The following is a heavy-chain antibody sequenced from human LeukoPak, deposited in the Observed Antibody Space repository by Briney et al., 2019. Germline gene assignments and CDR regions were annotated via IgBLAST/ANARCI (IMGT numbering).Heavy chain of an antibody. J-gene: IGHJ5*02. CDR3: AKERHFSVWSGDWFDP. Sequence: PGGSLKLSCATSGFTFSGSAMHWVRQASGKGLEWVGRIRSKANSYATAYAASVKGRFTISRDNSKNTLYLQMNSLRAEDTAVYYCAKERHFSVWSGDWFDPWGQGTLVTVSS. D-gene: IGHD6-19*01. CDR1: GFTFSGSA. CDR2: IRSKANSYAT. V-gene: IGHV3-73*01.